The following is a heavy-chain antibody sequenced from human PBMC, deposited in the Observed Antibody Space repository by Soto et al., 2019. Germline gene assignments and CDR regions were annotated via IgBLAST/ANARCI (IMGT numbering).Heavy chain of an antibody. CDR3: AREELYSGSYPRTYYYYGMDV. J-gene: IGHJ6*02. CDR1: GFTFSSYS. V-gene: IGHV3-48*02. CDR2: ISSSSSTI. Sequence: GGSLRLSCAASGFTFSSYSMNWVRQAPGKGLEWVSYISSSSSTIYYADSVKGRFTISRDNAKNSLYLQMNSLRDEDTAVYYCAREELYSGSYPRTYYYYGMDVWGQGTTVTVSS. D-gene: IGHD1-26*01.